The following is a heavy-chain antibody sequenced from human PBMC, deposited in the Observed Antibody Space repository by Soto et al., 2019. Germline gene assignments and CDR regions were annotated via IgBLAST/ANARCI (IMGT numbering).Heavy chain of an antibody. J-gene: IGHJ3*02. V-gene: IGHV5-51*01. CDR1: GYSFTSYW. CDR2: TYPGDSDT. D-gene: IGHD4-17*01. Sequence: GESLKISCKGSGYSFTSYWIGWVRQMPGKGLEWMGITYPGDSDTRYSPSFQGQVTISADKSISTAYLQWSSLKASDTAMFYCARHQTTVTPRLYAFDIWGQGTMVTVSS. CDR3: ARHQTTVTPRLYAFDI.